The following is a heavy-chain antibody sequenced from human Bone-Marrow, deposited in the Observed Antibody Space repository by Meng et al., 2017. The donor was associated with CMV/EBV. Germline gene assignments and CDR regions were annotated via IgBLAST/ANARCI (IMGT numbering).Heavy chain of an antibody. CDR3: AGGISEVEAAGRDY. J-gene: IGHJ4*02. V-gene: IGHV3-66*02. CDR2: IYSGGST. CDR1: GFTFSSYW. D-gene: IGHD6-13*01. Sequence: GESLKISCAASGFTFSSYWMSWVRQAPGKGLEWVSVIYSGGSTYYADSVKGRFPISRDNSKNTLYLQMYSLRAEDTAVYYCAGGISEVEAAGRDYWGQGTLVTVSS.